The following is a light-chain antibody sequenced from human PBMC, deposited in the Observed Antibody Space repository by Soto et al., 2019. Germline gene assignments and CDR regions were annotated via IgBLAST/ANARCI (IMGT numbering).Light chain of an antibody. J-gene: IGKJ1*01. V-gene: IGKV1-5*03. CDR3: QQYNTYSPRNP. CDR2: KAS. Sequence: QITKSPSTLSESVGDRATITCRAIENIGAWLAWYQQKPGKAPKLLIYKASTLKSGVPSRFSGSGAWTEFTLTISSLQPDDFATYYCQQYNTYSPRNPFGQGTKVDIK. CDR1: ENIGAW.